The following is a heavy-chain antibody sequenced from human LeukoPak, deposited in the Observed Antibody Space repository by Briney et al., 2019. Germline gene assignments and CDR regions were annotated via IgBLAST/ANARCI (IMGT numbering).Heavy chain of an antibody. CDR2: IYSGGNT. J-gene: IGHJ4*02. D-gene: IGHD4-17*01. CDR1: GFTFSSYS. CDR3: ASCFTDGDCEY. Sequence: GGSLRLSCAASGFTFSSYSMNWVRQAPGKGLEWVSVIYSGGNTYYADFVKARFTISRDNSKNTVYLQMNSLRAEDTAVYYCASCFTDGDCEYWGQGTLVTVSS. V-gene: IGHV3-66*01.